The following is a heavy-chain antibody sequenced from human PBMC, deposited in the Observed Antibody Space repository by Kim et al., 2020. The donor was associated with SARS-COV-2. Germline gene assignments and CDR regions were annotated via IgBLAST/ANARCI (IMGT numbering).Heavy chain of an antibody. J-gene: IGHJ6*03. CDR3: ARVPGYSSSWYPSDYYYYYYMDV. V-gene: IGHV3-48*03. Sequence: GGSLRLSCAASGFTFSSYEMNWVRQAPGKGLEWVSYISSSGSTIYYADSVKGRFTISRDNAKNSLYLQMNSLRAEDTAVYYCARVPGYSSSWYPSDYYYYYYMDVWGKGTTVTVSS. CDR2: ISSSGSTI. CDR1: GFTFSSYE. D-gene: IGHD6-13*01.